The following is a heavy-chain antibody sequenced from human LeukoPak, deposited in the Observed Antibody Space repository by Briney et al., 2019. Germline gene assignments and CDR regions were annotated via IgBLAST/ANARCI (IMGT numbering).Heavy chain of an antibody. CDR1: GFTFSSYA. CDR2: ISGSGGST. Sequence: GGSLRLSCAASGFTFSSYAMSWVRQAPGKGLEWVSAISGSGGSTYYADSVKGRFTISRDNSKNTLYLQMNSLRAEDTAVYYCAKGGEYSSSWYSFYYWGQGTLVTVSS. V-gene: IGHV3-23*01. J-gene: IGHJ4*02. CDR3: AKGGEYSSSWYSFYY. D-gene: IGHD6-13*01.